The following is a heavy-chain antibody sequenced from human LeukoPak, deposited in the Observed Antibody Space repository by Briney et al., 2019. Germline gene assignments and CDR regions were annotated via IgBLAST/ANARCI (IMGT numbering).Heavy chain of an antibody. CDR2: IYSGGST. CDR3: ARDSSGWSKGGRVDY. V-gene: IGHV3-66*01. J-gene: IGHJ4*02. D-gene: IGHD6-19*01. Sequence: GGSLRLSCAASGFTVSSNYMSWVRQAPGKGLEWDSVIYSGGSTYYADSVKGRFTISRDNSKNTLYLQMNSLRAEDTAVYYCARDSSGWSKGGRVDYWGQGTLVTVSS. CDR1: GFTVSSNY.